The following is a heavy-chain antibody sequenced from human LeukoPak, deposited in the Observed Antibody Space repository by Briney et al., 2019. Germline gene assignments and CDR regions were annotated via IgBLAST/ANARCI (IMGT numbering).Heavy chain of an antibody. J-gene: IGHJ4*02. CDR2: ISGSGAST. D-gene: IGHD1-26*01. V-gene: IGHV3-23*01. CDR1: GFTFSIYA. CDR3: AKGSTAHPFRGSYLDY. Sequence: GGSLRLSCAASGFTFSIYAMSWVRQAPEKGLEWVSAISGSGASTYYADSVKGRFTISRDNSKNTLYLQMNSLRAEDTAVYYCAKGSTAHPFRGSYLDYWGQGTLVTVSS.